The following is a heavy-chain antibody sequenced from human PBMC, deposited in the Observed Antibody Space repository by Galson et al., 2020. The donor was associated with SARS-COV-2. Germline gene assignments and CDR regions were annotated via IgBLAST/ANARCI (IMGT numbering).Heavy chain of an antibody. J-gene: IGHJ6*02. D-gene: IGHD4-17*01. CDR1: RFTFSSFA. CDR2: ILSDENIK. CDR3: ASCLGDFGAYFDYYGLDV. Sequence: GESLKISCAASRFTFSSFALHWVRQAPGKGLEWVAIILSDENIKYYADSVKGRFTISRDNSNNILYLQMNSLRIEDTAIYYCASCLGDFGAYFDYYGLDVWGQGTTVTVSS. V-gene: IGHV3-30*04.